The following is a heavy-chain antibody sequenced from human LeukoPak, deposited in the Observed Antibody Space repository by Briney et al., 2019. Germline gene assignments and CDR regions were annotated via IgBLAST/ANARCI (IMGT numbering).Heavy chain of an antibody. J-gene: IGHJ5*02. D-gene: IGHD3-16*02. Sequence: PSETLSLTCAVSGYSISSGYYWGWIRQPPGKGLEWIGSIYHSGSTYYNPSLKSRVTISVDTSKNQFSLKLSSVTAADTAVYYYARITSYDYVWGSYRQDWFDPWGQGTLVTVSS. CDR3: ARITSYDYVWGSYRQDWFDP. CDR2: IYHSGST. CDR1: GYSISSGYY. V-gene: IGHV4-38-2*01.